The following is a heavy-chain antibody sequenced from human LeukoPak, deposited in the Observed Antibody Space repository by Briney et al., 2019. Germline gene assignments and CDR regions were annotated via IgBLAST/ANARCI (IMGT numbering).Heavy chain of an antibody. D-gene: IGHD6-19*01. Sequence: ASVKVSCKASGYXFTSYGISWVRQAPGQGLEWMGWISTYNGNTNYAQKLQGRVTMTTDTSTSTAYMELRSLRSDDTAVYYCARRRSSGWYAGVFDYWGQGTLVTVSS. J-gene: IGHJ4*02. CDR3: ARRRSSGWYAGVFDY. CDR1: GYXFTSYG. V-gene: IGHV1-18*01. CDR2: ISTYNGNT.